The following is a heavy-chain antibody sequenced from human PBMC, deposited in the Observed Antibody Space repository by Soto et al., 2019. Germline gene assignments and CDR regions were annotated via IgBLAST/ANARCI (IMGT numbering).Heavy chain of an antibody. CDR3: AGQYDPVPRSAFDI. Sequence: PGGSLRLSCAVSGFTFSDHYMSWIRQAPGKGLEWVSYISSGGDTTYYADSVKGRFTVSRDNSKNSLYLQMSSLRAEDTAIYYCAGQYDPVPRSAFDIWGQGTMVTVSS. D-gene: IGHD3-16*01. CDR1: GFTFSDHY. V-gene: IGHV3-11*01. J-gene: IGHJ3*02. CDR2: ISSGGDTT.